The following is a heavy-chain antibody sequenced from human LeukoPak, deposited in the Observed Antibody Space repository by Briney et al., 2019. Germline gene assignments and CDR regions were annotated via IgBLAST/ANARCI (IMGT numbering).Heavy chain of an antibody. CDR1: GFTFSNYW. J-gene: IGHJ4*02. CDR2: INRAGSEE. V-gene: IGHV3-7*03. D-gene: IGHD2-21*01. Sequence: GGSLRLSCVASGFTFSNYWMSWVRQAPGKGLEWVANINRAGSEEYYVDSVEGRFTISRDNAKNSLYLQLNSLRAEDTAVYYCAIASGGRGGLDSWGQGTLVTVSS. CDR3: AIASGGRGGLDS.